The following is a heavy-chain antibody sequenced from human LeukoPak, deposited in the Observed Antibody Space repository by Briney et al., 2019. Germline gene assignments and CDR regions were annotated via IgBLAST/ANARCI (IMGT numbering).Heavy chain of an antibody. CDR3: AKVIRSIVVVPAAMIADY. CDR1: GFTFSSYA. J-gene: IGHJ4*02. CDR2: ISGSGGST. V-gene: IGHV3-23*01. D-gene: IGHD2-2*01. Sequence: GGSLRLSCAASGFTFSSYAMSWVRQAPGKGLEWVLAISGSGGSTYYADSVKGRFTISRDNSKNTLYLQMNSLRAEDTAVYYCAKVIRSIVVVPAAMIADYWGQGTLVTVSS.